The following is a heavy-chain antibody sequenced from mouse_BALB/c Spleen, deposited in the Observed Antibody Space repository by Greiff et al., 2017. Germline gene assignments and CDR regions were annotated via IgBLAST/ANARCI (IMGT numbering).Heavy chain of an antibody. CDR3: ATSVPLFYFDY. Sequence: QVQLQQSGAELVRPGTSVKVSCKASGYAFTNYLMEWVKQRPGQGLEWIGVINPGSGGTNYNEKFKGKATLTADKSSSTAYMQLSSPTSEDSAVYYCATSVPLFYFDYWGQGTTLTVSS. CDR1: GYAFTNYL. CDR2: INPGSGGT. J-gene: IGHJ2*01. V-gene: IGHV1-54*01.